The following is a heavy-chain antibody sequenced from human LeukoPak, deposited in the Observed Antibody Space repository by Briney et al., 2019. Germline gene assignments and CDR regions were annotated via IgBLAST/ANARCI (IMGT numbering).Heavy chain of an antibody. CDR3: ARDQSGSYHDY. V-gene: IGHV1-46*01. J-gene: IGHJ4*02. D-gene: IGHD1-26*01. CDR2: INPSGGST. CDR1: GYTFTGYY. Sequence: GASMKASCKASGYTFTGYYMHWVRQAPGQGLEWMGIINPSGGSTSYAQKFQGRVTMTRDTSTSTVYMELSSLRSEDTAVYYCARDQSGSYHDYWGQGTLVTVSS.